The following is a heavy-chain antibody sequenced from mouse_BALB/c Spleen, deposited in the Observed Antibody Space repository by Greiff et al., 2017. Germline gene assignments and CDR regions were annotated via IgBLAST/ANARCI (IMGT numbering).Heavy chain of an antibody. J-gene: IGHJ4*01. CDR3: ARRRDAMDY. CDR1: GFSLSTSGMG. Sequence: QVQLKESGPGILQPSQTLSLTCSFSGFSLSTSGMGVSWIRQPSGKGLEWLAHIYWDDDKRYNPSLKSRLTISKDTSRNQVFLKITSVDTADTATYYCARRRDAMDYWGQGTSVTVSS. V-gene: IGHV8-12*01. CDR2: IYWDDDK.